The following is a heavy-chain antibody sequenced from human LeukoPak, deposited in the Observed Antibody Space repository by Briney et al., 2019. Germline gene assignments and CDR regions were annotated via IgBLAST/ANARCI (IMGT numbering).Heavy chain of an antibody. CDR1: GGSISSYY. CDR3: AKGISTVTEYYFDY. J-gene: IGHJ4*02. D-gene: IGHD4-17*01. V-gene: IGHV4-59*01. CDR2: IYYSGST. Sequence: KPAETLSLTCTVSGGSISSYYWSWIRQPPGKGLEGIGYIYYSGSTNHNPSLKSRVTISVDTSKNQFSLKLSSVTAADTAVYYCAKGISTVTEYYFDYWGQGTLVTVSS.